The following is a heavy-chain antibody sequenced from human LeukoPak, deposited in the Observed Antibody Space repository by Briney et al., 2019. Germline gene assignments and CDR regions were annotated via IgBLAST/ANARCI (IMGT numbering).Heavy chain of an antibody. CDR2: INAGNGNT. Sequence: GASVKFSCKPSGYTFSNYAMHWVRQAPGQRLEWMGWINAGNGNTKYSQKFQGRVTITRDTSASTVYMELSSLRSEDTAVYYCARDYSSDWAFDYWGQGTLVTVSS. J-gene: IGHJ4*02. D-gene: IGHD6-19*01. CDR1: GYTFSNYA. V-gene: IGHV1-3*01. CDR3: ARDYSSDWAFDY.